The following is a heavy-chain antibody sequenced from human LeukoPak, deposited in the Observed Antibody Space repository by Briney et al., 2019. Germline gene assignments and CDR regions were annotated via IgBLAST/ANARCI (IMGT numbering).Heavy chain of an antibody. J-gene: IGHJ4*02. CDR1: GYTFTSYG. CDR3: ARSPYYYDSSGYYAFDY. CDR2: ISAYNGNT. Sequence: ASVKVSCKASGYTFTSYGISWVRQAPGQGLEWMGWISAYNGNTNYAQKLQGRVTMTTDTSTSTAYMGLRSLRSDDTAVYYCARSPYYYDSSGYYAFDYWGQGTLVTVSS. D-gene: IGHD3-22*01. V-gene: IGHV1-18*01.